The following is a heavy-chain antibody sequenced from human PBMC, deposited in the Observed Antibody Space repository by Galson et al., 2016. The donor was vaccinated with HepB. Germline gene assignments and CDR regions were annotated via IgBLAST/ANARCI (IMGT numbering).Heavy chain of an antibody. CDR1: GYTFSNYD. CDR3: TRGVAGTPLIEY. CDR2: MNPNSGNT. Sequence: SVKVSCKAFGYTFSNYDTVWVRQASGQGLEWMAWMNPNSGNTGYAPNFKGRLTLTRDTSISTAYMELSGLRSEDTPVYYCTRGVAGTPLIEYWGQGTQVTVSS. J-gene: IGHJ4*02. V-gene: IGHV1-8*01. D-gene: IGHD2-15*01.